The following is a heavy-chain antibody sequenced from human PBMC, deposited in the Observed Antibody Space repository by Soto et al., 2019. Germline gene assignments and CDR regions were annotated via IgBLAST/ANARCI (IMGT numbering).Heavy chain of an antibody. J-gene: IGHJ6*02. CDR3: ARLHMVRGVKYGMDV. CDR2: IYPGDSDT. Sequence: PGESLKISCKGSGYSFTSYWIGWVRQMPGKGLEWMGIIYPGDSDTRYSPSFQGQVTISRDNAKNSLYLQMNSLRAEDTAVYYCARLHMVRGVKYGMDVWGQGTTVTVSS. D-gene: IGHD3-10*01. V-gene: IGHV5-51*01. CDR1: GYSFTSYW.